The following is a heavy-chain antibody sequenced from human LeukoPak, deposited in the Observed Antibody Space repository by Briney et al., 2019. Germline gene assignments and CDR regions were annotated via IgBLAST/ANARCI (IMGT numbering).Heavy chain of an antibody. J-gene: IGHJ4*02. CDR3: ASRTGVY. Sequence: GGSLRLSCAAYRFTFGSYWMHWVRQAPGKGLVWVSRINTDGSSTTYADSVKGRFTISRDNAKNTLYLQMNSLRAEDTAVYYCASRTGVYWGQGTLVTVSS. V-gene: IGHV3-74*01. CDR1: RFTFGSYW. D-gene: IGHD1-14*01. CDR2: INTDGSST.